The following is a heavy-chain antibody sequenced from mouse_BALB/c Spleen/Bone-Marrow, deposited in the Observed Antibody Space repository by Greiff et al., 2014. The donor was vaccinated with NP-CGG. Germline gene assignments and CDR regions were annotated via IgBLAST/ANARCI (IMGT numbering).Heavy chain of an antibody. CDR1: GYTFTSYW. Sequence: LQQSGSELVRPGASVKLSCKAPGYTFTSYWMHWVKQRHGQGLEWIGNINPGGGTTNYDEKFKSKGTLTVDTSSSTAYMHLSSLTSEDSAVYYCTRGYYYGSNFVGFAYWGQGTLVTVSA. CDR2: INPGGGTT. J-gene: IGHJ3*01. D-gene: IGHD1-1*01. CDR3: TRGYYYGSNFVGFAY. V-gene: IGHV1S22*01.